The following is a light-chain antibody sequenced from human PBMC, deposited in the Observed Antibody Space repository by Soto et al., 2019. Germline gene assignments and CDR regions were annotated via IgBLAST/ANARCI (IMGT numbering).Light chain of an antibody. CDR2: AAS. J-gene: IGKJ1*01. CDR1: QSIVTY. V-gene: IGKV1-39*01. Sequence: DIQMTQSPSSLSASVGDRVTITCRASQSIVTYLNWYLQKPGKAPKLLIYAASNLQSGVPSRFSGSGSGTDFTLTISSLQPEDFATYYCQQSYSTPTFGQGTKVDIK. CDR3: QQSYSTPT.